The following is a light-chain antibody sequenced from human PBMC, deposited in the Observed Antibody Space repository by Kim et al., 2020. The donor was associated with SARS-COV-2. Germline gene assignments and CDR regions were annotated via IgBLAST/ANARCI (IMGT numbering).Light chain of an antibody. CDR1: QSVSSGY. J-gene: IGKJ4*01. Sequence: PGDRATPSCRASQSVSSGYLAWYQQKPGQAPRLLIYGASSRATGIPDRFSGSGSGTDFTLTISRLEPEDFAVYYCQQYGSSPLTFGGGTKVDIK. CDR3: QQYGSSPLT. CDR2: GAS. V-gene: IGKV3-20*01.